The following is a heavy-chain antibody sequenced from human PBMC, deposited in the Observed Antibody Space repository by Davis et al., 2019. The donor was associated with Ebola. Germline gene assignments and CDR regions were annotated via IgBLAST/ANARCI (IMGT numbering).Heavy chain of an antibody. V-gene: IGHV3-66*01. J-gene: IGHJ6*02. CDR3: ARCGDSSGYYHHYYYGMDV. CDR2: IYSGGST. D-gene: IGHD3-22*01. CDR1: GFTVSSNY. Sequence: GGSLRLSCAASGFTVSSNYMSWVRQAPGKGLEWVSVIYSGGSTYYADSVKGRFTISRDNSKNTLYLQMNSLRAEDTAVYYCARCGDSSGYYHHYYYGMDVSGQGTLVTVSS.